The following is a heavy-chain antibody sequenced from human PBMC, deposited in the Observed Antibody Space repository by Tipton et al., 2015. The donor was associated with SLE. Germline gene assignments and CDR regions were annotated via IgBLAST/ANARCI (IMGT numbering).Heavy chain of an antibody. J-gene: IGHJ2*01. V-gene: IGHV4-34*01. Sequence: LRLSCAVYGGSFSGYYWSWIRQPPGKGLEWIGSIYYSGSTYYNPSLKSRVTISVDTSKNQFSLKLSSVTAADTAVYYCARARLLLYFDLWGRGTLVTVSS. CDR3: ARARLLLYFDL. CDR1: GGSFSGYY. CDR2: IYYSGST. D-gene: IGHD2/OR15-2a*01.